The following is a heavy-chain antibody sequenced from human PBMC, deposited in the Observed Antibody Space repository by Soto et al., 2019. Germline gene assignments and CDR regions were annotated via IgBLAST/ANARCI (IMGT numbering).Heavy chain of an antibody. Sequence: EGSLRLSCAASGFTVSSNYMSWVRQAPGKGLEWVSVIYSGGSTYYADSVKGRFTISRDNSKNTLYLQMNSLRAEDTAVYYCARGYYDSSGPEGFDYWGQVTLFTVSS. CDR1: GFTVSSNY. D-gene: IGHD3-22*01. V-gene: IGHV3-53*01. CDR3: ARGYYDSSGPEGFDY. CDR2: IYSGGST. J-gene: IGHJ4*02.